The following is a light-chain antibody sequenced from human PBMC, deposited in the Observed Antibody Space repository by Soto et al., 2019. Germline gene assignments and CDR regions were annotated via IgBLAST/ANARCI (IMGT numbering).Light chain of an antibody. J-gene: IGKJ1*01. V-gene: IGKV2D-29*01. CDR2: EVS. CDR3: LQTTQFPWT. CDR1: QSLLNSGGKTY. Sequence: DIVITQTPLSLSVTPGQPASISCNSSQSLLNSGGKTYFYWYLQKPGQPPQLLIYEVSNRFSGVPGRVSGSGSGTDFTLNISRLEAEDVGSYYCLQTTQFPWTLGQGTKVDIK.